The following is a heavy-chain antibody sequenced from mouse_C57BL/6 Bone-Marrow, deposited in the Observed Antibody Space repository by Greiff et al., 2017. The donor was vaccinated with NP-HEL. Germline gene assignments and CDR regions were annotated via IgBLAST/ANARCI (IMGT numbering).Heavy chain of an antibody. Sequence: VQLQQSGPELVKPGASVKISCKASGYSFTSYYIHWVKQRPGQGLEWIGWIYPGSGNTKYNEKFKGKATLTADTSSSTAYMQLSSLTSEDSAVYYCARDYGSSCFDYWGQGTTLTVSS. CDR3: ARDYGSSCFDY. CDR2: IYPGSGNT. CDR1: GYSFTSYY. D-gene: IGHD1-1*01. V-gene: IGHV1-66*01. J-gene: IGHJ2*01.